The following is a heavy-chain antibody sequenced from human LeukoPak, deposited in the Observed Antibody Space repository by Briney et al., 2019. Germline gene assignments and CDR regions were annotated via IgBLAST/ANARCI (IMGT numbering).Heavy chain of an antibody. Sequence: GGALRLSCAASGFTFSSYAMSWVRQARGEGLEGVSAISGSGGSTYYGDSVKSAFTISRDNSKNTMYMQMNSMRAEDTAVYYCAKCGPPDNVVVPAGLGDYYYGMDVWGQGTTVTVSS. CDR1: GFTFSSYA. CDR3: AKCGPPDNVVVPAGLGDYYYGMDV. CDR2: ISGSGGST. D-gene: IGHD2-2*01. V-gene: IGHV3-23*01. J-gene: IGHJ6*02.